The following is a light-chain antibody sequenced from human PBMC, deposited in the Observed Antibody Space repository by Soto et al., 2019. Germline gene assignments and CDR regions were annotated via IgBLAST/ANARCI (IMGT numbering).Light chain of an antibody. CDR3: QQRSNWPLT. CDR1: QSVRSY. V-gene: IGKV3-11*01. CDR2: DAS. Sequence: TQSPATLSLSPGERATLSXXXXQSVRSYLAWYQQKPGQAPRLLIYDASNRATGIPARFSGSGSGADFTLTISSLEPEDFAVYYCQQRSNWPLTFGGGTKVEIK. J-gene: IGKJ4*01.